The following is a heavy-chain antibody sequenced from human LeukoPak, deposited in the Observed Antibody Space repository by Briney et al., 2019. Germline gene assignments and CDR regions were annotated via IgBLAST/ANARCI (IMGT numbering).Heavy chain of an antibody. J-gene: IGHJ4*02. CDR3: ARDFTMAAASFDY. CDR1: GGTFSSYA. V-gene: IGHV1-69*13. CDR2: IIPIFGTA. D-gene: IGHD6-13*01. Sequence: ASVKVSCKASGGTFSSYAISWVRQAPGQGLEWMGGIIPIFGTANYAQKFQGRVTITADESTSTAYMELSSLRSDDTAVYYCARDFTMAAASFDYWGQGTLVTVSS.